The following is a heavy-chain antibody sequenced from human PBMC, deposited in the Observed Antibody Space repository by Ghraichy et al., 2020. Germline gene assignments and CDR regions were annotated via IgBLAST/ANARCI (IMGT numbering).Heavy chain of an antibody. V-gene: IGHV3-64D*06. D-gene: IGHD2-2*02. CDR3: VKGYCSSTSCHTWNWFDP. J-gene: IGHJ5*02. CDR1: GFTFSSYA. CDR2: ISSNGGST. Sequence: GGSLRLSCSASGFTFSSYAMHWVRQAPGKGLEYVSAISSNGGSTYYADSVKGRFTISRDNSKNTLYLQMSSLRAEDTAVYYCVKGYCSSTSCHTWNWFDPWGQGTLVTVSS.